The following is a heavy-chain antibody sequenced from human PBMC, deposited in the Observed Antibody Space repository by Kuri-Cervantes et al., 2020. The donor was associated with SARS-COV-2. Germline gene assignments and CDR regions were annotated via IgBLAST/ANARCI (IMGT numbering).Heavy chain of an antibody. CDR1: GGSISSTSSY. CDR3: ARHATGYSSSSYLGYYAMDV. Sequence: GSLRLSCTVSGGSISSTSSYWGWIRQPPGKGLECIGTIYYGGSTYYNSSLKSRITISVDTSKNQFSLRLSSVTAADTAVYYCARHATGYSSSSYLGYYAMDVWGKGTTVTVSS. D-gene: IGHD6-13*01. V-gene: IGHV4-39*01. J-gene: IGHJ6*04. CDR2: IYYGGST.